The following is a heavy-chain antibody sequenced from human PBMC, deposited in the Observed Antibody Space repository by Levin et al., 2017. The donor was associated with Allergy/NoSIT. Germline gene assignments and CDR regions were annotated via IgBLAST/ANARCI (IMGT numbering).Heavy chain of an antibody. Sequence: PGGSLRLSCAASGFIFSSYGMHWVRQAPGEGLEWVAVIWHDGTNKYYADSVKGRFIISRDNSKNTLYLQMNSLRAEDTALYYCARAHSGTYYGMDVWGQGTTVTVSS. CDR3: ARAHSGTYYGMDV. CDR2: IWHDGTNK. D-gene: IGHD6-13*01. V-gene: IGHV3-33*01. J-gene: IGHJ6*02. CDR1: GFIFSSYG.